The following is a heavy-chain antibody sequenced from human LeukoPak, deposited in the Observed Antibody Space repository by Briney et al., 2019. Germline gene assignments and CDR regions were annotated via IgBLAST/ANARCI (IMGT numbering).Heavy chain of an antibody. J-gene: IGHJ3*02. V-gene: IGHV4-61*02. CDR1: GDSVNSGAYY. D-gene: IGHD6-19*01. CDR3: AREIVAGLGVSFDI. CDR2: IYPLETT. Sequence: SGTLSLTCTVSGDSVNSGAYYWSWLRQPAGKEPEWIGRIYPLETTNYNPSLKSRVAISVDTSKNQFSLKLSSVTAADTAVYYCAREIVAGLGVSFDIWGQGTMVTVSS.